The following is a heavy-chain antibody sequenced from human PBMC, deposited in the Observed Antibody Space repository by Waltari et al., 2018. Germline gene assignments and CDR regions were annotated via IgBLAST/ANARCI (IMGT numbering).Heavy chain of an antibody. CDR1: GYTFTGYY. Sequence: QVQLVQSGAEVKKPGASVKVSCKASGYTFTGYYMHWVRQAPGQGLGWMGWINPNSGGTNYAQKFQGRVTMTRDTSISTAYMELSRLRSDDTAVYYCARDRASGDYDYVWGSYGDAFDIWGQGTMVTVSS. CDR3: ARDRASGDYDYVWGSYGDAFDI. CDR2: INPNSGGT. J-gene: IGHJ3*02. V-gene: IGHV1-2*02. D-gene: IGHD3-16*01.